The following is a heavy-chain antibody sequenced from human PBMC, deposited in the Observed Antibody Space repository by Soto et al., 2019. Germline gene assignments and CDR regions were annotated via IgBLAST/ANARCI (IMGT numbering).Heavy chain of an antibody. J-gene: IGHJ4*02. Sequence: EVRLVESGGGLVQPGGSLSLSCGASGVTVGNNYMSWVRQAPGKGLEWVSVTYSGGDTRYADSVKGRFTMSRDSTKNTVYLQRDSLRAEDTAVYFFARNVPVTALGYWGQGSLVTVSS. V-gene: IGHV3-66*01. CDR3: ARNVPVTALGY. CDR1: GVTVGNNY. CDR2: TYSGGDT. D-gene: IGHD4-17*01.